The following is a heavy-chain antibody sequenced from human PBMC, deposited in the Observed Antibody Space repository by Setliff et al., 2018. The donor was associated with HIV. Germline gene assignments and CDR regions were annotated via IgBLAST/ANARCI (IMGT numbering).Heavy chain of an antibody. CDR1: EFTLSSYW. CDR3: ARVVGYSGYDFGYMDV. CDR2: IKQNGDEK. Sequence: PGGSLRLSCAASEFTLSSYWMSWVRQAPGKGLEWVANIKQNGDEKYYVDSVKGRFTVSRDNAQNSLYLQMNSLRTEDTAVYYCARVVGYSGYDFGYMDVWGKGTTVTVSS. V-gene: IGHV3-7*03. D-gene: IGHD5-12*01. J-gene: IGHJ6*03.